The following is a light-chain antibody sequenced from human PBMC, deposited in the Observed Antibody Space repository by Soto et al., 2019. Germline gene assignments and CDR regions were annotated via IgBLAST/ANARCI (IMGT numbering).Light chain of an antibody. J-gene: IGKJ1*01. Sequence: EIVLTQSPGTLSLSPGERATLSCRASQSVSSSYLAWYQQNPGQAPRLLIYGASSSATGIPDRFSGSGSGTDFTLTISRLEPEDFAVYYCQQYGSSPWTFGQGTKVDIK. CDR3: QQYGSSPWT. CDR1: QSVSSSY. V-gene: IGKV3-20*01. CDR2: GAS.